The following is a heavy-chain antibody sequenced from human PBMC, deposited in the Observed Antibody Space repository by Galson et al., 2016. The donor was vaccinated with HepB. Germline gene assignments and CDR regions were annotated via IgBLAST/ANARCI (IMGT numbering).Heavy chain of an antibody. CDR2: IYPLDSVT. Sequence: QSGAEVKKPGESLKISCQGSGYSFVNYWIGWVRQMPGKGLEWMGIIYPLDSVTRYNPSLQGQVTITVDKSTSTAYLHWSSLKASDTATYYCARLGVGYSSGYGVDYWGQGTLLTISS. D-gene: IGHD5-18*01. J-gene: IGHJ4*02. V-gene: IGHV5-51*01. CDR1: GYSFVNYW. CDR3: ARLGVGYSSGYGVDY.